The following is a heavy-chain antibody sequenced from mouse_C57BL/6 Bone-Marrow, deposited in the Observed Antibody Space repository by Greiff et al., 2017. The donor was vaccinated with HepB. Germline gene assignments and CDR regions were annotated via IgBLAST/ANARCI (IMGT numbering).Heavy chain of an antibody. V-gene: IGHV5-4*03. CDR1: GFTFSSYA. J-gene: IGHJ3*01. D-gene: IGHD2-1*01. CDR3: ARRYGNYGFAF. Sequence: EVMLVESGGGLVKPGGSLKLSCAASGFTFSSYAMSWVRQTPEKRLEWVATISDGGSYTYYPDNVKGRFTISRDNAKNTLYLQMSHLKAEDTAMYYCARRYGNYGFAFWGQGTLVTVSA. CDR2: ISDGGSYT.